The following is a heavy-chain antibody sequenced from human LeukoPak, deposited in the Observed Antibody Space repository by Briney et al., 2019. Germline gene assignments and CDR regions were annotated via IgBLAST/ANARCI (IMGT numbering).Heavy chain of an antibody. Sequence: SETLSLTCTVSGGSLSSSSDYWGWIRQPPGKGLEWIGSIYYSGSTYYNPSLKSRVTISVDTSKNQFSLKLSSVTAADTAVYYCARGGAGGSGSFSPQYNWFDPWGQGTLVTVSS. CDR2: IYYSGST. CDR1: GGSLSSSSDY. CDR3: ARGGAGGSGSFSPQYNWFDP. J-gene: IGHJ5*02. D-gene: IGHD3-10*01. V-gene: IGHV4-39*01.